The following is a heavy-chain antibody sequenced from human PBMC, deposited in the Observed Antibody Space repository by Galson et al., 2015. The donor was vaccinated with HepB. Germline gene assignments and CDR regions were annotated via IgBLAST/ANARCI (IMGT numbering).Heavy chain of an antibody. V-gene: IGHV3-23*01. CDR2: ISDSGGST. CDR3: AKRMGSSWSTFDY. CDR1: GFIFSSYA. Sequence: SLRLSCAASGFIFSSYAMNWVRQAPGKGLDWVSTISDSGGSTYYADSVKGRFTISRDNSKNTLYLQMNSLRVEDTAVYYCAKRMGSSWSTFDYWGQGTLVTVSS. J-gene: IGHJ4*02. D-gene: IGHD6-13*01.